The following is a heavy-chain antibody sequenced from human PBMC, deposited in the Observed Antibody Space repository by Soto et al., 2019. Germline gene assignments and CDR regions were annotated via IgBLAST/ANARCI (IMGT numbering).Heavy chain of an antibody. CDR2: IYPGDSDA. CDR1: GYNFISYW. V-gene: IGHV5-51*01. J-gene: IGHJ4*02. Sequence: PGESLKISCQASGYNFISYWIAWVRQMPGKGLEWMGIIYPGDSDATYSPSFEGQVTFSVDKSITTAYLQWISLKASDTAMYYCARQAYYGSGTYYSDYWGQRTQVNVSS. D-gene: IGHD3-10*01. CDR3: ARQAYYGSGTYYSDY.